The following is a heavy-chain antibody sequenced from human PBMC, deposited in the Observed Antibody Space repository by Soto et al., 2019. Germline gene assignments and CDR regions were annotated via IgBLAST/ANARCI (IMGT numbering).Heavy chain of an antibody. CDR2: IIPMLGIA. CDR3: ANRGYSYGFVIY. Sequence: QVQLVQSGAEVKKPGSSVKVSCKASGGTFSSYTFSWVRQAPGQGLEWMGRIIPMLGIANYAQKFQGRVTITPDKSTSTAYMERSSLRSEDTAVYYCANRGYSYGFVIYWGQGTLVTVSS. CDR1: GGTFSSYT. D-gene: IGHD5-18*01. J-gene: IGHJ4*02. V-gene: IGHV1-69*02.